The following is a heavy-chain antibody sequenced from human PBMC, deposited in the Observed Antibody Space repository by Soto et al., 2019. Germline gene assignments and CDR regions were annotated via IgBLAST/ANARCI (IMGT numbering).Heavy chain of an antibody. CDR3: ARGSHRITMVRGVRNWFDP. CDR1: GGSFSDYF. V-gene: IGHV4-34*01. Sequence: SETLSLTCAVYGGSFSDYFWSWIRQPPGKGLEWIGEINHSGSTNYNPSLKSRVTISVDTSKNQFSLKLSSVTAADTAVFYCARGSHRITMVRGVRNWFDPWGQGTLVTV. CDR2: INHSGST. D-gene: IGHD3-10*01. J-gene: IGHJ5*01.